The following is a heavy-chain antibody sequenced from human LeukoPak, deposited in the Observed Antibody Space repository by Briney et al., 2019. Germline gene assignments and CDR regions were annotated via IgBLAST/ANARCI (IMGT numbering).Heavy chain of an antibody. CDR3: AKRLGRDDYKYFDF. V-gene: IGHV3-23*01. D-gene: IGHD5-24*01. J-gene: IGHJ4*02. CDR1: GFTFGSYA. CDR2: TTGSGGST. Sequence: GGSLRLSCAASGFTFGSYAMSWVRQAPGKGLEWVSTTTGSGGSTYYADSVKGRFTISRDNSKNTLYLQMNSLRAEDTAVYYCAKRLGRDDYKYFDFWGQGTLVTVSS.